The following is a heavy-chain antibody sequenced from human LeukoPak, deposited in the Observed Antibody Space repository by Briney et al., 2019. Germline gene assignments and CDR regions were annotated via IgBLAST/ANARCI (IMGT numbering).Heavy chain of an antibody. D-gene: IGHD2-2*01. CDR3: ARDDIVVVPAAASAEYFQH. CDR2: ISSSHSYI. CDR1: GFTFSSYS. Sequence: GGSLRLSCAPSGFTFSSYSMNWVRQAPGRGLEWVLSISSSHSYIYYADSVKGRFTISRDNAKNSLYLQMNSLRAEDTAVYYCARDDIVVVPAAASAEYFQHWGQGTLVTVSS. J-gene: IGHJ1*01. V-gene: IGHV3-21*01.